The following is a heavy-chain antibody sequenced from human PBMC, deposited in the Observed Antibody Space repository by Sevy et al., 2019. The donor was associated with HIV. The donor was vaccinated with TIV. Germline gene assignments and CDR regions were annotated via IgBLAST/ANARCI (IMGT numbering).Heavy chain of an antibody. Sequence: GGSLRLSCAVSGFSFDSYGMTWVRQAPGKGLEWVSGISGSGTRTYYADSVKGRFIISRDNYKNTLYLQMNSLRSEDTAIYYCAKGGGGHYDPDEIGYYFYYYNMDVWGKGTTVTVSS. V-gene: IGHV3-23*01. J-gene: IGHJ6*03. CDR1: GFSFDSYG. D-gene: IGHD3-22*01. CDR3: AKGGGGHYDPDEIGYYFYYYNMDV. CDR2: ISGSGTRT.